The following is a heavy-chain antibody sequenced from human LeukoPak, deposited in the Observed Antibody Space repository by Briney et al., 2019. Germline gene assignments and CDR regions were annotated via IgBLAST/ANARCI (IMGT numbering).Heavy chain of an antibody. CDR3: AKPISGGLAATADWYRP. CDR1: GFSFCVYR. Sequence: GGSLTLSCTASGFSFCVYRVTWVPQTPGNGLEWVTNISLDGSETFYMASVSGGFAMSRDNAKNSMYLQMDSLRADDTAVYYCAKPISGGLAATADWYRPWGKGTMVVVSS. D-gene: IGHD6-25*01. CDR2: ISLDGSET. J-gene: IGHJ5*02. V-gene: IGHV3-7*01.